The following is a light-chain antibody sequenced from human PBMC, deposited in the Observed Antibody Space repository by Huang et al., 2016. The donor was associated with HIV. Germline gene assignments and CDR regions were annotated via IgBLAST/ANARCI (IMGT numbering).Light chain of an antibody. CDR3: QQYYSTPLT. CDR1: QSILNSSNNRNY. J-gene: IGKJ4*01. V-gene: IGKV4-1*01. CDR2: GAS. Sequence: DIVMTQSPDSLAVSLGERATIKCQYSQSILNSSNNRNYLAGYQQKPGQPPKLRMYGASTRESGVPDRFSGSGSGTDFTLTISSLQTEDAALYYCQQYYSTPLTFGGGTKVEIK.